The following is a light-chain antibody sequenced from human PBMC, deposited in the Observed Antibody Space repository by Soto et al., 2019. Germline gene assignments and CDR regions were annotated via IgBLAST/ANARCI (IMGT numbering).Light chain of an antibody. CDR2: AAS. J-gene: IGKJ2*01. CDR1: QSISRY. CDR3: QESYSTPYT. V-gene: IGKV1-39*01. Sequence: DIQMTQSPSSLSASLGDRVTITCRASQSISRYLNWYQHKPGKAPKLLIFAASSLQSGVPSKFSGGGSGTDFTLTISSLQPEDFATYYCQESYSTPYTFGQGTKLEIK.